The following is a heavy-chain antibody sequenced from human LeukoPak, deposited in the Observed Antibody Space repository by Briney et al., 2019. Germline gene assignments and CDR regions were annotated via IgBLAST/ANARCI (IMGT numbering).Heavy chain of an antibody. V-gene: IGHV3-48*01. D-gene: IGHD4-17*01. CDR3: ARAGTDYGDYNHFDY. CDR2: ISSSSRSI. J-gene: IGHJ4*02. Sequence: GGSLRLSCAASGFTFSRYSMNWVRQAPGKGLEWVSYISSSSRSIYYADSVKGRFTISRDNAKNSLYLKMNRLRAEDTAVYYCARAGTDYGDYNHFDYWGQGTLVTVSS. CDR1: GFTFSRYS.